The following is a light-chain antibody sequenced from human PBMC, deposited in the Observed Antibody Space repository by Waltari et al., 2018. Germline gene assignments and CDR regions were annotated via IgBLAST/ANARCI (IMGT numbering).Light chain of an antibody. CDR3: QQYDNYPIT. J-gene: IGKJ5*01. V-gene: IGKV1D-16*01. Sequence: DIQMTQSPSSLPASVGDRVTITCRASQGISNWLAWYQQKPGKAPKSLLYGASNLQSGAPSRFSGSGSGTDFTLTITNVQPEDFATYYCQQYDNYPITFGQGTRLEIK. CDR2: GAS. CDR1: QGISNW.